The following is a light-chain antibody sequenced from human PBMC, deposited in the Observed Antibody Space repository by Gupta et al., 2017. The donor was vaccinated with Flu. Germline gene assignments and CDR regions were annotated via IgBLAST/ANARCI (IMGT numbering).Light chain of an antibody. J-gene: IGKJ1*01. Sequence: PSSVAASVGGRVTPSCRAGQGCGSWVALDQQNPGKAPKLLGYGTSHLQDGVPSRFSGSRSGTDFTLTISSLQPEDFATYYCQQADSFPRTFGQGTKVEIK. CDR2: GTS. CDR3: QQADSFPRT. V-gene: IGKV1-12*01. CDR1: QGCGSW.